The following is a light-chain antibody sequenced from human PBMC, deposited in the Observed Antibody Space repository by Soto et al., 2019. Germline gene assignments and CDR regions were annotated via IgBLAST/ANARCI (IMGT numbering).Light chain of an antibody. J-gene: IGKJ5*01. Sequence: DIQLTQSPSSLSASVGDRVTITCRASQGIGNFLAWYQQKPGKVPKLLISAASSLQSGVPSRFSGRGSGTDFTLTITSLHPEDVATYYCQKYSSVITFGQGTRLEIK. CDR1: QGIGNF. CDR3: QKYSSVIT. V-gene: IGKV1-27*01. CDR2: AAS.